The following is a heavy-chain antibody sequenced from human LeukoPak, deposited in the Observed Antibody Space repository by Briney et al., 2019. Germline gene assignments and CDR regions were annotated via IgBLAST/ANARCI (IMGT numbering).Heavy chain of an antibody. J-gene: IGHJ6*02. CDR3: ARGPHYHDSSGYSPSYSYAMDV. CDR2: IYYSGST. D-gene: IGHD3-22*01. V-gene: IGHV4-61*01. Sequence: SETLSLTCTVSGGSISSSSYYWSWIRQPPGEGLEWIGYIYYSGSTNYNPSLRSRVTISVDTSKNQFSLDLRSVTAADTAVYYCARGPHYHDSSGYSPSYSYAMDVWGQGTTVTVSS. CDR1: GGSISSSSYY.